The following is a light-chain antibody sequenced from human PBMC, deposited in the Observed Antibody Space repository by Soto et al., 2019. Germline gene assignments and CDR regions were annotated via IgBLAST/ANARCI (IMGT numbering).Light chain of an antibody. CDR3: CSYAGSNTYV. Sequence: QSVLTQPRSVSGSPGQSVTISCTGTSSDVGDYNYVSWYQQQHPGKAPKLMIYDVSKRPSGVPDRFSGSKSGNTASLTISGLQAEDEADYYCCSYAGSNTYVFGTGTKVTVL. CDR1: SSDVGDYNY. CDR2: DVS. J-gene: IGLJ1*01. V-gene: IGLV2-11*01.